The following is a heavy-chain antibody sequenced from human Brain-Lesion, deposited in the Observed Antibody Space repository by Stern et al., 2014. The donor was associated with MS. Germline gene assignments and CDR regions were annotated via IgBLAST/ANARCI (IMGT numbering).Heavy chain of an antibody. CDR2: IYPGDSDT. CDR3: ARLFSGSYYYFDS. D-gene: IGHD1-26*01. J-gene: IGHJ4*02. CDR1: GYSFTSYW. Sequence: VQLVESGAEVKKPGESLKISCKGSGYSFTSYWIGWVRQMPGKGLDWMAIIYPGDSDTRYSPSFQGQVTISADKSISTAYLQWSSLKASETAMYYCARLFSGSYYYFDSWGQGTLVTVSS. V-gene: IGHV5-51*01.